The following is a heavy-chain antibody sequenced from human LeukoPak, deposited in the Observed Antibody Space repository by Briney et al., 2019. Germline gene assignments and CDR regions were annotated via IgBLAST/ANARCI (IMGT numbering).Heavy chain of an antibody. D-gene: IGHD1-26*01. CDR2: MYSSGST. Sequence: NSSETLSLTCTVSDASISGYYWSWIRQPAGKGLEWIGRMYSSGSTNYNPSLKSRVTMSVDTSENQFSLKLSSVTAADTAVYYCARQSGSYDYFDYWGQGTLVTVSS. CDR1: DASISGYY. J-gene: IGHJ4*02. V-gene: IGHV4-4*07. CDR3: ARQSGSYDYFDY.